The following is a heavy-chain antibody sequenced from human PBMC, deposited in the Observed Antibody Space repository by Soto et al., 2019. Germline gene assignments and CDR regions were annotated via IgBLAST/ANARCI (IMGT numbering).Heavy chain of an antibody. V-gene: IGHV5-10-1*01. D-gene: IGHD2-8*02. CDR1: GYSFAGYW. J-gene: IGHJ4*02. Sequence: PGESLKIACKGSGYSFAGYWITWVRQKSGKGLEWMGRIDPSDSQTYYSPSIRGHVTISATKSITTVFLQWSSLRASDTAMYYCARQIYDSDTGPNFQYYFDSWGQGTPVTVSS. CDR2: IDPSDSQT. CDR3: ARQIYDSDTGPNFQYYFDS.